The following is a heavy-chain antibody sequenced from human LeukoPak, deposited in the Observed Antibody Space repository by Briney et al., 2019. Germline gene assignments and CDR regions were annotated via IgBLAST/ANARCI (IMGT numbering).Heavy chain of an antibody. V-gene: IGHV3-66*01. CDR2: IYSGGST. Sequence: PGGSLRLSCAASGFTVSSNYMSWVRQAPGKGLEWVSVIYSGGSTYYADSVKGRFIISRDNSKNTLYLQMNSLRAEDTAVYYCARDIQGTGRFDYWGQGTLVTVSS. D-gene: IGHD3/OR15-3a*01. CDR1: GFTVSSNY. CDR3: ARDIQGTGRFDY. J-gene: IGHJ4*02.